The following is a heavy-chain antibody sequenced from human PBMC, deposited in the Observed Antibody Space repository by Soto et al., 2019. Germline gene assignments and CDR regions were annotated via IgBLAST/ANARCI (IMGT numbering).Heavy chain of an antibody. D-gene: IGHD3-3*01. CDR2: IYYSGST. CDR1: GGSISSGSYY. CDR3: AVSYDFWSGYPKGVYY. J-gene: IGHJ4*02. V-gene: IGHV4-31*03. Sequence: TLSLTCTVSGGSISSGSYYWSWIRQHPGKGLEWIGYIYYSGSTYYNPSLKSRVTISVDTSKNQFSLKLSSVTAADTAVYYCAVSYDFWSGYPKGVYYWGQGTLVTVSS.